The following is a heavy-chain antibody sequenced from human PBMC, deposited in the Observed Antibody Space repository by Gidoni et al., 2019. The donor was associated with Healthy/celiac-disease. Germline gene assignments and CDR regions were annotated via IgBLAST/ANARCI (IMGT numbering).Heavy chain of an antibody. CDR1: VFTVSSYG. D-gene: IGHD1-26*01. J-gene: IGHJ4*02. CDR2: ISYDGSNK. Sequence: QVQPVESGAGVVQPGRSLRLSCAASVFTVSSYGMHWVRQAPGKWLEWVAVISYDGSNKYYADSVKGRFTISRDNSKNTLYLQMNSLRAEDTAVYYCAKDRFLRLVGAQPFDYWGQGTLVTVSS. V-gene: IGHV3-30*18. CDR3: AKDRFLRLVGAQPFDY.